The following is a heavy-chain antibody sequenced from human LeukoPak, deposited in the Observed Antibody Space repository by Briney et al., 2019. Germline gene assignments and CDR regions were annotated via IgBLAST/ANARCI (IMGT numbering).Heavy chain of an antibody. CDR1: GFTFSSYA. V-gene: IGHV3-30*01. D-gene: IGHD3-10*01. Sequence: GGSLRLSCAASGFTFSSYAMHWVRQAPGKGLEWVAVISYDGSNKYYADSVKGRFTISRDNSKNTLYLQMNSLRAEDTAVYYCARNLITMVRGGPGYWGQGTLVTVSS. CDR3: ARNLITMVRGGPGY. CDR2: ISYDGSNK. J-gene: IGHJ4*02.